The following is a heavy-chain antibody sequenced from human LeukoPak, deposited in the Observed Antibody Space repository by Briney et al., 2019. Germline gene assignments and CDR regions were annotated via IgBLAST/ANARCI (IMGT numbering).Heavy chain of an antibody. CDR1: GFTFSSYG. V-gene: IGHV3-21*01. J-gene: IGHJ4*02. D-gene: IGHD3-22*01. CDR2: ISSSSSYI. CDR3: ARGQLYYDSSGFDY. Sequence: GGSLRLSCAASGFTFSSYGMNWVRQAPGKGLEWVSSISSSSSYIYYVDSVKGRFTISRDNAKKSVYLQMNSLRAEDTAVYYCARGQLYYDSSGFDYWGQGTLVTVSS.